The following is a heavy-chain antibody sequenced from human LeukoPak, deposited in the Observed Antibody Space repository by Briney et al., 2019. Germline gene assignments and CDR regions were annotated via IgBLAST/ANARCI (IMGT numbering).Heavy chain of an antibody. CDR1: GFTFSSYG. D-gene: IGHD3-22*01. J-gene: IGHJ4*02. V-gene: IGHV3-30*03. Sequence: PGGSLRLSCAASGFTFSSYGMHWVRQAPGKGLEWVAVISYDGSNKYYADSVKGRFTISRDNSKNTLYLQMNSLRAEDTAVYYCARDTDYYDSSGYYPRSGQYYFDYWGQGTLVTVSS. CDR2: ISYDGSNK. CDR3: ARDTDYYDSSGYYPRSGQYYFDY.